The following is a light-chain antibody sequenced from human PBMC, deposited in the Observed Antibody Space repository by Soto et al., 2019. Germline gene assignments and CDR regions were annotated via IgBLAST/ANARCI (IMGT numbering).Light chain of an antibody. Sequence: EIVLTQSPGTLSLSPGERATLLCRASQSVSGYLAWYRQKPGRAPRLLIYGATTRATGIPARFSGSGSGTEFTLTISRLEPEDFAVYYCQQYGSSPPFTFGQGTKVDIK. J-gene: IGKJ1*01. CDR1: QSVSGY. CDR2: GAT. V-gene: IGKV3-20*01. CDR3: QQYGSSPPFT.